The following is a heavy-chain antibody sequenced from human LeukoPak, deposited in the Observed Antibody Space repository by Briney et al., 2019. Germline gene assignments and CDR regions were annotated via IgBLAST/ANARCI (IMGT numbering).Heavy chain of an antibody. CDR2: ISYDGSNK. Sequence: GGSLRLSCAASGFTFSSYAMLWVRQAPGKGLEWVAVISYDGSNKYYVDSVKGRFTISRDNSKNTLYLQMNSLRAEDTAVYYCARDRGYYDSSGYPDYWGQGTLVTVSS. J-gene: IGHJ4*02. D-gene: IGHD3-22*01. CDR3: ARDRGYYDSSGYPDY. V-gene: IGHV3-30-3*01. CDR1: GFTFSSYA.